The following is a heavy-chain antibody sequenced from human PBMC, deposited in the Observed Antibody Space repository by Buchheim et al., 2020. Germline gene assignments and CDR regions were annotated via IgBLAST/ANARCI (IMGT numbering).Heavy chain of an antibody. J-gene: IGHJ4*02. CDR3: ASVEKAYSSLPIGC. Sequence: EVQLVESGGGLVQPGGSLRLSCAASGFTFSSYSMNWVRQAPGKGLEWVSYISSSTTIYYADSVQGRFTISRDNAQNSLYLQMNSLRDEDAVVYYCASVEKAYSSLPIGCWGQGTL. V-gene: IGHV3-48*02. CDR2: ISSSTTI. D-gene: IGHD6-6*01. CDR1: GFTFSSYS.